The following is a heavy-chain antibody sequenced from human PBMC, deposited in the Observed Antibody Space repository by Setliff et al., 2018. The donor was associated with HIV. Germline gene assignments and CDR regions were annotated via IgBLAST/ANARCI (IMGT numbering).Heavy chain of an antibody. Sequence: ASVKVSCKSSGYTFTAYYIHWVRQAPGQGLEWMGWTDANGGVTRYAQKFQGRITMTGDPSTATAFMELNRLTSDDTAVYFCARESIASSFVFYSHYMDFWGSGTRVTVSS. CDR2: TDANGGVT. CDR1: GYTFTAYY. D-gene: IGHD2-2*01. V-gene: IGHV1-2*02. J-gene: IGHJ6*03. CDR3: ARESIASSFVFYSHYMDF.